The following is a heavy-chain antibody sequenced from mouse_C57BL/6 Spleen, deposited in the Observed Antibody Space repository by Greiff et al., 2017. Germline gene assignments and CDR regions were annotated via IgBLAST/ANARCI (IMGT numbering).Heavy chain of an antibody. CDR3: ARWKGFSMDY. Sequence: QVQLQQPGAELVMPGASVKLSCKASGYTFTSYWLHWVKQRPGQGLEWIGELDPSDSYTNYNQKFKGKSTLTVDKSSRTAYMQLSSLTSEDSAVYYCARWKGFSMDYWGQGTSVTGSS. CDR1: GYTFTSYW. J-gene: IGHJ4*01. V-gene: IGHV1-69*01. CDR2: LDPSDSYT.